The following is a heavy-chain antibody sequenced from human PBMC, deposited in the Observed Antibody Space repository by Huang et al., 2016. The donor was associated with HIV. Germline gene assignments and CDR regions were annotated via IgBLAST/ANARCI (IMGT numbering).Heavy chain of an antibody. Sequence: EEHLVESGGGLVQPGGSLRLSCEASGFKFSNYWMQWVRQAPGKGRMWVSRIKIDGRTTDYEDSVKGRFTIARDKAKNTLYLQMSSLTAEDTAIYYCARAGGFEIWGQGTVVTVSS. CDR3: ARAGGFEI. CDR2: IKIDGRTT. J-gene: IGHJ3*02. CDR1: GFKFSNYW. V-gene: IGHV3-74*01. D-gene: IGHD2-15*01.